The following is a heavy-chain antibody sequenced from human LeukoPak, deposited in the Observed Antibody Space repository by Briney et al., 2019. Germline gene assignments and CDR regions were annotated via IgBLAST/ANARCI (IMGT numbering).Heavy chain of an antibody. CDR3: ARISGGCSSTSCYGNYYYGMDV. CDR2: IYPGDSDT. J-gene: IGHJ6*04. Sequence: PGESLKISCKGSGYSFTSYWIGWVRQMPGKGLEWMGIIYPGDSDTRYSPSFQGQVTISADKSISTAYLQWSSLKASDTAMYYCARISGGCSSTSCYGNYYYGMDVWGKGTTVTVSS. D-gene: IGHD2-2*01. CDR1: GYSFTSYW. V-gene: IGHV5-51*01.